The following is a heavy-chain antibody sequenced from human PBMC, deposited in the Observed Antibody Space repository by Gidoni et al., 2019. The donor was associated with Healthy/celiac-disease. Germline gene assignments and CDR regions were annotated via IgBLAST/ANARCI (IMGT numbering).Heavy chain of an antibody. Sequence: EVQLVESGGGLVKPGGSLRLSCAASGFTFSNAWMSWVRQAPGKGLEWVGRIKIKTDGGTTDYAAPVKGRFTISRDDSKNTLYLQMNSLKTEDTAVYYCLGWVIVATFDYWGQGTLVTVSS. CDR2: IKIKTDGGTT. CDR1: GFTFSNAW. J-gene: IGHJ4*02. V-gene: IGHV3-15*01. CDR3: LGWVIVATFDY. D-gene: IGHD5-12*01.